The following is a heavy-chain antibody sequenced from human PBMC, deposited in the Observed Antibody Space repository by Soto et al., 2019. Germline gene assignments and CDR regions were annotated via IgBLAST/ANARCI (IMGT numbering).Heavy chain of an antibody. Sequence: RSLTCPVYGGSFTSYYWSWIRRPPGKGLEWVGEINHSGSTKYNPSLKSRVTISVDTSKNQSSLKMSSVTAADTAVYYCARIGLRYFDWLLYPTRYFDYWGQGTLVTI. CDR2: INHSGST. D-gene: IGHD3-9*01. CDR1: GGSFTSYY. V-gene: IGHV4-34*01. CDR3: ARIGLRYFDWLLYPTRYFDY. J-gene: IGHJ4*02.